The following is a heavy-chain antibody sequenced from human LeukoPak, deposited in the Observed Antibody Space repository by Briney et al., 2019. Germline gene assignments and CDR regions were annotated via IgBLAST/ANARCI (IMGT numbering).Heavy chain of an antibody. V-gene: IGHV3-23*01. CDR1: GFTFSSYA. CDR3: AKAPSIAAAGTSAFDI. CDR2: ISGSGGST. Sequence: GGSLRLSCAASGFTFSSYAMSWVRQAPGKGLEWVSAISGSGGSTYYADSVKGRFTISRDNSKNTLYLQMNSLRAEDTAVYYCAKAPSIAAAGTSAFDIWGQGTMVTVSS. D-gene: IGHD6-13*01. J-gene: IGHJ3*02.